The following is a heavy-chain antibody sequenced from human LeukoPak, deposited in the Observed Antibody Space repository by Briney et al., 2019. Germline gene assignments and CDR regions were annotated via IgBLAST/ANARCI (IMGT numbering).Heavy chain of an antibody. D-gene: IGHD6-25*01. CDR3: AKDQYEAASVPYFDY. CDR1: GFPFSSYG. CDR2: ILYDGSNK. Sequence: GRSVSLLCAASGFPFSSYGMLGPPQSPGKALEGVAVILYDGSNKYYADSVKGRFTISRDNSKNKLYLQMNSLRAEDTAVYYGAKDQYEAASVPYFDYWGQGTLVTVSS. J-gene: IGHJ4*02. V-gene: IGHV3-30*18.